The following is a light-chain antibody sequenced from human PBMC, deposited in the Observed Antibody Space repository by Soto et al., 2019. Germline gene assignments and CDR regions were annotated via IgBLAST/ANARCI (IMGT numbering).Light chain of an antibody. CDR3: MQGAVVYT. Sequence: DVVLTQSPLSLPVTLGQPASISCRSSQGLVFSDGNTYLNWFHQRPGQSPRRLIYRVSVRDSGVPDRFSGSGSGTDFTLRISRVEAEDVGVYYCMQGAVVYTFGQGTKLEIK. V-gene: IGKV2-30*01. CDR2: RVS. J-gene: IGKJ2*01. CDR1: QGLVFSDGNTY.